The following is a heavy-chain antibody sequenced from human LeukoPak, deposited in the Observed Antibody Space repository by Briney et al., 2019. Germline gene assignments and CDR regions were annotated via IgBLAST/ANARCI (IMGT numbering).Heavy chain of an antibody. V-gene: IGHV3-48*03. CDR1: GFTFSSYE. Sequence: GGSLRLSCAASGFTFSSYEMNWVRQAPGKGLEWVSYISSSGSTIYYADSVKGRFTISRDNAKNSLYLQMNSLRAEDMAVYYCARDRVNDYGDYEAFDIWGQGTMVTVSS. D-gene: IGHD4-17*01. J-gene: IGHJ3*02. CDR3: ARDRVNDYGDYEAFDI. CDR2: ISSSGSTI.